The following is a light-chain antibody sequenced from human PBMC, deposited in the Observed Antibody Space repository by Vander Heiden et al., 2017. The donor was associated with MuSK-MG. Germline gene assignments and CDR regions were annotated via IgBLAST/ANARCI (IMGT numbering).Light chain of an antibody. CDR2: WAA. CDR1: QSVLYSSNNKNY. V-gene: IGKV4-1*01. J-gene: IGKJ2*01. Sequence: IVMTQSPHSLAGSLGERATINGKTSQSVLYSSNNKNYLAWYQQKTGQPPKLLIYWAATRESGVPDRCSGSGSGRDFTLTISSMQAEDVAVYYCQQYYSTPYTFGQGTKLEIK. CDR3: QQYYSTPYT.